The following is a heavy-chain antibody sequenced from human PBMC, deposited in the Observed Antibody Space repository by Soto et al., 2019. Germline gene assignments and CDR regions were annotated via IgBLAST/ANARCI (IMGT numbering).Heavy chain of an antibody. J-gene: IGHJ5*02. V-gene: IGHV3-72*01. CDR2: SRNKAKSYST. Sequence: EVQLVESGGGLVQPGGSLTLSCAVSGLTFGAHYMEWVRQAPGKGLEWVARSRNKAKSYSTDFAASVKGRFTISRDESKNSLNLQMNSLMNADTSGYYCSRSEGAWGQGTLVTVSS. D-gene: IGHD1-26*01. CDR1: GLTFGAHY. CDR3: SRSEGA.